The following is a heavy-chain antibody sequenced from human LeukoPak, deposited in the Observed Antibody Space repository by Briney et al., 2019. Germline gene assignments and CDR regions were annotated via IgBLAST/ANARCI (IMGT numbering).Heavy chain of an antibody. J-gene: IGHJ4*02. CDR1: GFSFSIYW. D-gene: IGHD3-3*01. CDR2: INQGGSET. Sequence: GGSLRLSCAASGFSFSIYWMSWVRQAPGQGLEWVANINQGGSETYYVDSVKGRFTISRDNAKNSRFLQLNSLRAEDTAVYYCARSPGVGTVDYWGQGSLVTVSS. CDR3: ARSPGVGTVDY. V-gene: IGHV3-7*01.